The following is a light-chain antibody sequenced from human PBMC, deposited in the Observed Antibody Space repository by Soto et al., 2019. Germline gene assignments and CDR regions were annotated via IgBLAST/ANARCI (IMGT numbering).Light chain of an antibody. CDR2: GAS. V-gene: IGKV3-20*01. J-gene: IGKJ1*01. CDR1: QSVISSS. Sequence: EIVLTQSPGTLSLSPGERATLSCRASQSVISSSLAWYQQKPGQAPRLLIHGASSRATGIPGRFSGSGSGTDFTLTISRLEPEDFAVYYCQQYGTPPQTFGQGTKVDIK. CDR3: QQYGTPPQT.